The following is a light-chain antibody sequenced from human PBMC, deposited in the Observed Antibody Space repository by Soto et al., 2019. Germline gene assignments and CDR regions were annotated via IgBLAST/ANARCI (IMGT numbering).Light chain of an antibody. V-gene: IGLV2-14*01. J-gene: IGLJ2*01. CDR1: SSDVGGYNS. CDR3: SSYSGSSTL. CDR2: EVS. Sequence: QSALTQPASVSGSPGQSITISCTGTSSDVGGYNSVSWYQHHPDKAPRLMIYEVSLRPSTVSSRFSGSKSGNTASLTISGLQAEDEADYYCSSYSGSSTLFGGGTKLTVL.